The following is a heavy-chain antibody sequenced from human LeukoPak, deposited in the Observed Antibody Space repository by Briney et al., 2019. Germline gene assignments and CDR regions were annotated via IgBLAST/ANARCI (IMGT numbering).Heavy chain of an antibody. Sequence: GSLRLSCAASGFAFSTHGMSWVRQAPGKGLEWVSGISGDGGGDGGSTYYADSVKGRFTISRDNSKNTLYLQMNSLRAEDTAVYYCAKLERFGELLPNDYWGQGTLVTVSS. CDR2: ISGDGGGDGGST. CDR3: AKLERFGELLPNDY. CDR1: GFAFSTHG. J-gene: IGHJ4*02. V-gene: IGHV3-23*01. D-gene: IGHD3-10*01.